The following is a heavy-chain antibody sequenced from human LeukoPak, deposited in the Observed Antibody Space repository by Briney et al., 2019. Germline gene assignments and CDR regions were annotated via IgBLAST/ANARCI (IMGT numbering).Heavy chain of an antibody. D-gene: IGHD2-15*01. V-gene: IGHV4-59*01. CDR1: GGSISSYY. J-gene: IGHJ6*02. Sequence: SETLSLTCTVSGGSISSYYWSWIRQPPGRGLEWIGYIYYSGSTNYNPSLESRVTISVDTSKDQFSLKLSSVTAADTAVYYCARDGAAWGYGMDVWGQGTTVTVSS. CDR3: ARDGAAWGYGMDV. CDR2: IYYSGST.